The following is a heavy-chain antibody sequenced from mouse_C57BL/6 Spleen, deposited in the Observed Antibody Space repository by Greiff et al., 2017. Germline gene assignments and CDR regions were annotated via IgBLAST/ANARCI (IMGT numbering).Heavy chain of an antibody. V-gene: IGHV2-2*01. CDR1: GFSLTSYG. CDR2: IWSGGST. CDR3: ARPTAHYAMDY. D-gene: IGHD1-2*01. Sequence: VMLVESGPGLVQPSQSLSITCTVSGFSLTSYGVHWVRQSPGTGLEWLGVIWSGGSTDYNAAFISRLSISKDNSKSQVFFKMNSLQADDTAIYYCARPTAHYAMDYWGQGTSVTVSS. J-gene: IGHJ4*01.